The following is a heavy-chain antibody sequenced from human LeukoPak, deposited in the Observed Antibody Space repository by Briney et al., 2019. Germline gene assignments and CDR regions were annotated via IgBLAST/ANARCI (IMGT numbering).Heavy chain of an antibody. V-gene: IGHV3-33*06. CDR2: IWYDGSNK. D-gene: IGHD7-27*01. J-gene: IGHJ6*03. Sequence: GRSLRLSCAASGFTFSSYGMHWVRQAPGKGLGSVAVIWYDGSNKYYADSVKGRFTISRDNSKNTLYLQMNSLRAEDTAVYYCAKAPTGENNYYYYYYMDVWGKGTTVTVSS. CDR3: AKAPTGENNYYYYYYMDV. CDR1: GFTFSSYG.